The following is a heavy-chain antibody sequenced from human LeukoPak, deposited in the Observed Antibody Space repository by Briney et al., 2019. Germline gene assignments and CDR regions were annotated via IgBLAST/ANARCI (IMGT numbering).Heavy chain of an antibody. Sequence: GGSLRLSCAASGFTFSSYSMNWVRQAPGKGLEWVSSISSSSSYIYYADSLRGRFTISRDNAKNSLYLQMNSLRAEDTAVYYCARVVPVAWSDRRPGYYYMDVWGKGTTVTVSS. V-gene: IGHV3-21*01. J-gene: IGHJ6*03. CDR1: GFTFSSYS. CDR2: ISSSSSYI. D-gene: IGHD6-19*01. CDR3: ARVVPVAWSDRRPGYYYMDV.